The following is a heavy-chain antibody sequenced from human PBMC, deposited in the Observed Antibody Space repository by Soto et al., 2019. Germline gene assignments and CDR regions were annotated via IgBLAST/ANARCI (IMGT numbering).Heavy chain of an antibody. CDR1: GYTFTSYG. J-gene: IGHJ6*02. CDR3: ARNLKYCSSTSCHYYYYGMDV. Sequence: ASVKVSCKASGYTFTSYGISWVRQAPGQGLEWMGWISAYNGNTNYAQKLQGRVTMTTDTSTSTAYMELRSLRSDDTAVYYCARNLKYCSSTSCHYYYYGMDVWGQGTTVTVSS. CDR2: ISAYNGNT. V-gene: IGHV1-18*01. D-gene: IGHD2-2*01.